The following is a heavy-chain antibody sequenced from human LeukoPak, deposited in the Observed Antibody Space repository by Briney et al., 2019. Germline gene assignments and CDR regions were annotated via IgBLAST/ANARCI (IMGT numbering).Heavy chain of an antibody. CDR1: GGSISSGGYY. J-gene: IGHJ3*02. V-gene: IGHV3-23*01. D-gene: IGHD3-16*02. Sequence: LSLTCTVSGGSISSGGYYWSWIRQHPGKGLEWVSGISGSGGSTYYTDSVKGRFTISRDTSKNTLYLQMNSLRAEDTAVYYCAKDLAFGGVIGSDAFDIWGQGTMVTVSS. CDR2: ISGSGGST. CDR3: AKDLAFGGVIGSDAFDI.